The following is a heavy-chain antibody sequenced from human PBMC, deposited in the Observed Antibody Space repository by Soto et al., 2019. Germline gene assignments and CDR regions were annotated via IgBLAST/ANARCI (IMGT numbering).Heavy chain of an antibody. V-gene: IGHV3-23*01. D-gene: IGHD2-15*01. CDR1: GFTFSSYA. Sequence: EVQMLESGWGLVQRGGSFRISCAASGFTFSSYAMSWVRQAPGKGLAWVSAISGSGSTTYYADSVKGRFTISRDNSKNTLWLNMNSLRAETTSVYYSAKDSTVVVAASSGWLVSYFDSWGQGTPVTVSS. J-gene: IGHJ4*02. CDR3: AKDSTVVVAASSGWLVSYFDS. CDR2: ISGSGSTT.